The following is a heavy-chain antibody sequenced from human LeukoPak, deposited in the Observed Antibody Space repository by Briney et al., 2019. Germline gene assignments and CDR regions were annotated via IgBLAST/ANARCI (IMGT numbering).Heavy chain of an antibody. CDR2: ISGRGGST. CDR3: ARGAITGAASFDY. J-gene: IGHJ4*02. Sequence: GSLRLSCEASGFTFSSYAMSWVRQAPGKGLEWVSAISGRGGSTYYTDSVKGRFTISRDNSKNTLYLQMNSLRAEDTAVYYCARGAITGAASFDYWGQGTLVTVSS. CDR1: GFTFSSYA. V-gene: IGHV3-23*01. D-gene: IGHD1-20*01.